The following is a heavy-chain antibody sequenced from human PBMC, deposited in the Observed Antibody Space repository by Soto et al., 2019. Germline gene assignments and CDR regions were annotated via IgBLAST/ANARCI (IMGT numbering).Heavy chain of an antibody. J-gene: IGHJ4*02. CDR2: IYSGGGT. CDR1: GFTVSNNH. CDR3: ASRVG. Sequence: EVQLVESGGGLIQPGGTVRLSCAASGFTVSNNHMGWVRQAPGKGLEWISVIYSGGGTYYADSVKGRFTITRDNSKNTLDLQMNSLRVEDTAVYYCASRVGWGQGTLVTVSS. V-gene: IGHV3-53*01.